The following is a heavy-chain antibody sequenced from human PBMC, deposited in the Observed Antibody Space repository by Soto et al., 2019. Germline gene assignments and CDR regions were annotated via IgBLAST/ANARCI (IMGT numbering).Heavy chain of an antibody. Sequence: PGGSLRLSCAASGFTFSNAWMSWVRQAPGKGLEWVGRIKSKTDGGTTDYAAPVKGRFTISRDDSKNTLYLQMNSLKTEDTAVYYCTTGWRIAARPQYYYYGMDIWGQGTMVIVSS. CDR2: IKSKTDGGTT. CDR3: TTGWRIAARPQYYYYGMDI. V-gene: IGHV3-15*01. J-gene: IGHJ6*02. CDR1: GFTFSNAW. D-gene: IGHD6-6*01.